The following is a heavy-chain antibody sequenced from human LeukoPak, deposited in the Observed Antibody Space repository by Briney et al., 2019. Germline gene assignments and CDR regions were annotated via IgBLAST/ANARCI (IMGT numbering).Heavy chain of an antibody. CDR2: INHSGST. D-gene: IGHD3-3*01. CDR3: ARGRRGVVIRVLYYFDY. Sequence: KPSETPSLTCAVYGGSFSGYYWSWIRQPPGKGLEWIGEINHSGSTNYNPSLKSRVTISVDTSKNQFSLKLSSVTAADTAVYYCARGRRGVVIRVLYYFDYWGQGTLVTVSS. V-gene: IGHV4-34*01. J-gene: IGHJ4*02. CDR1: GGSFSGYY.